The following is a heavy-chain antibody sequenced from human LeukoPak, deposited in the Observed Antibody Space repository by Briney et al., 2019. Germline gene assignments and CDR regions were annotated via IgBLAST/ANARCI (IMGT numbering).Heavy chain of an antibody. D-gene: IGHD3-22*01. CDR3: AKDYYYYDSSGYYYA. Sequence: GWSLRLSCAASGFTFSSYAMSWVRQAPGKGLEWVSAISGSGGSIYYADSVKGRFTISRDNSKNTLYLQMNSLRAEGTAVYYCAKDYYYYDSSGYYYAWGQGTLVTVSS. CDR2: ISGSGGSI. CDR1: GFTFSSYA. J-gene: IGHJ4*02. V-gene: IGHV3-23*01.